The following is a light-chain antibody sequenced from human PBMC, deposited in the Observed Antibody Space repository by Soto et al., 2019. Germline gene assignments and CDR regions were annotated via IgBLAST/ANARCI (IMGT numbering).Light chain of an antibody. CDR2: SAS. CDR3: QQRSSWPLT. CDR1: QDININ. V-gene: IGKV3-11*01. Sequence: EIVMTQSPATLSVSPGERATLSCRASQDININLAWYQQKAGQAPRLLIYSASTRAAGIPARFSGTGSETGFTLTISSLEPEDFAVYYCQQRSSWPLTFGGGTKVDI. J-gene: IGKJ4*01.